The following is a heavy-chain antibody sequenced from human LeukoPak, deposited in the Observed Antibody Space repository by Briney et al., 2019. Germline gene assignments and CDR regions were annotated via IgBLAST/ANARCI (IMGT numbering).Heavy chain of an antibody. CDR3: ARDRGVPAAMHYYGMDV. CDR2: IYYSGST. V-gene: IGHV4-59*01. D-gene: IGHD2-2*01. CDR1: GGSISSYY. Sequence: PSETLSLTCTVSGGSISSYYWSWIRQPPGKGLEWIRYIYYSGSTNYNPSLKSRVTISVDTSKNQFSLKLSSVTAADTAVYYCARDRGVPAAMHYYGMDVWGQGTTVTVSS. J-gene: IGHJ6*02.